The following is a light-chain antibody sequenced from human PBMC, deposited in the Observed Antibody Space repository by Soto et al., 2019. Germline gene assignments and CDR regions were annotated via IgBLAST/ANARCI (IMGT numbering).Light chain of an antibody. J-gene: IGKJ1*01. Sequence: EIVMTQSPGTLSVSPGERATLSCRASQSVSSNLAWYQQKPGQAPRLLIYGASTRATGIPARFSGSGSGTEFTLTISSLQSEDFAVYYCQQYNNWPATFGQGTKVEIK. CDR3: QQYNNWPAT. V-gene: IGKV3-15*01. CDR1: QSVSSN. CDR2: GAS.